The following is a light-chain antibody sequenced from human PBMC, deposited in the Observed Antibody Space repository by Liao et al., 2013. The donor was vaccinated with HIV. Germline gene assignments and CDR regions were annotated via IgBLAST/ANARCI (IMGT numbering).Light chain of an antibody. CDR3: QVWDSSSDHYV. CDR2: QDS. Sequence: SYELTQPPSVSVSPGQTASIPCSGDKVGDRIVSWYQVKPGQSPVLVIYQDSRRSSGIPERFSGSNSGNTATLTISRVEAGDEADYYCQVWDSSSDHYVFGSGTKVTVL. CDR1: KVGDRI. J-gene: IGLJ1*01. V-gene: IGLV3-1*01.